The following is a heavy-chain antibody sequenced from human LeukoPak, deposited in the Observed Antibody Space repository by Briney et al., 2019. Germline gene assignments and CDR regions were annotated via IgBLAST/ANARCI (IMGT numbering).Heavy chain of an antibody. CDR3: ARLRAFPHSRGSSAPGLAFDI. Sequence: SETLSLTCAVYGGSFSGYYWSWIRQPPGKGLEWIGEINHSGSTNYNPSLKSRVTISVDTSKNQFSLKLSSVTAADTAVYYCARLRAFPHSRGSSAPGLAFDIWGQGTMVTVSS. CDR1: GGSFSGYY. D-gene: IGHD2-15*01. V-gene: IGHV4-34*01. J-gene: IGHJ3*02. CDR2: INHSGST.